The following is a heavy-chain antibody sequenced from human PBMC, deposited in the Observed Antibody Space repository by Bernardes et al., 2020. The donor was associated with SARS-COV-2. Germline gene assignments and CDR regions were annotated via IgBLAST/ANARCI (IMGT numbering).Heavy chain of an antibody. D-gene: IGHD2-8*01. Sequence: ASVKVSCKASGYTFTCYDINWVRQATGQGLEWMGCMNPNSGNTGYAQKFQGRVTMTRNTSISTAYMELSSLRPEDTAVYYCARGTGIVLMVYAPYSLDVWGQGTRNTV. CDR1: GYTFTCYD. CDR2: MNPNSGNT. J-gene: IGHJ6*01. V-gene: IGHV1-8*01. CDR3: ARGTGIVLMVYAPYSLDV.